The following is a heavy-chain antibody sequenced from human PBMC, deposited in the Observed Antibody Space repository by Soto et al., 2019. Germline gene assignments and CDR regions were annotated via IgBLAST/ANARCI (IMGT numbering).Heavy chain of an antibody. V-gene: IGHV1-69*13. CDR2: IIPIFGTA. CDR3: ARRYPDYRKYYYGMDV. CDR1: GGTFSSYA. D-gene: IGHD4-17*01. Sequence: ASVKVSCKASGGTFSSYAISWVRQAPGQGLEWMGGIIPIFGTANYAQKFQGRVTITADESTSTAYMELSSLRSEDTAVYYCARRYPDYRKYYYGMDVWAKGPRSPSP. J-gene: IGHJ6*02.